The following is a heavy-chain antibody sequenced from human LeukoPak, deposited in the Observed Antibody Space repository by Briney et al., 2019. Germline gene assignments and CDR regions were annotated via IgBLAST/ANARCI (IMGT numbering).Heavy chain of an antibody. CDR2: IYTSGST. Sequence: SETLSLTCTVSGGSISSYYWSWIRQPPGKGLEWIGYIYTSGSTNYNPSLKSRVTISVDTSKNQFSLKLSSVTAADTAVYYCAREYNWNYGSWFDPWGQGTLVTVSS. D-gene: IGHD1-7*01. CDR3: AREYNWNYGSWFDP. V-gene: IGHV4-4*09. CDR1: GGSISSYY. J-gene: IGHJ5*02.